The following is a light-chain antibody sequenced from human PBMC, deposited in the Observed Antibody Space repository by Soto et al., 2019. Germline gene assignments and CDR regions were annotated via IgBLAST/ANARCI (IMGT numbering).Light chain of an antibody. CDR3: CSYAGSSTFYV. CDR2: EGS. J-gene: IGLJ1*01. CDR1: SSDVGSYNL. V-gene: IGLV2-23*01. Sequence: QSALTQPASVSGSPGQSITISCTGTSSDVGSYNLVSWYQQHPGKAPKLMIYEGSKRPSGVPNRFSGSKSGNTASLTISGLQAEDEADDYCCSYAGSSTFYVFGTGTKLTVL.